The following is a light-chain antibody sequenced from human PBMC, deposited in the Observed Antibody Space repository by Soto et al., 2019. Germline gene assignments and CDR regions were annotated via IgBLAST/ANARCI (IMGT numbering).Light chain of an antibody. J-gene: IGKJ1*01. CDR1: QSVSSSY. V-gene: IGKV3-20*01. Sequence: EIVLTQSPGTLSLSPGERATLSCRASQSVSSSYLAWYQQKPGQAPRLLIYGASSRATGIPDRFSGSGSGTDFTLTISRLEPEDFAVYYCQQYGSSLTWTFGQATKVEI. CDR3: QQYGSSLTWT. CDR2: GAS.